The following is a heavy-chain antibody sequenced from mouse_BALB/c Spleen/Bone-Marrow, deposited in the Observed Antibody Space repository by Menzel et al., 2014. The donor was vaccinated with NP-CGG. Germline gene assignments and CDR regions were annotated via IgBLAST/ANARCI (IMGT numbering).Heavy chain of an antibody. CDR1: GYAFTNYL. CDR3: ARHLGPAYPMDY. J-gene: IGHJ4*01. V-gene: IGHV1-54*01. CDR2: INPGSGGT. Sequence: QVQLQQPGAELVRPGTSVKVSCKASGYAFTNYLIEWVKRRPGQGLEWIGVINPGSGGTNYNENFKGKATLTADKSSSTAYMQLSRLTSEDSAVYFCARHLGPAYPMDYWGQGTSVTVSS. D-gene: IGHD3-1*01.